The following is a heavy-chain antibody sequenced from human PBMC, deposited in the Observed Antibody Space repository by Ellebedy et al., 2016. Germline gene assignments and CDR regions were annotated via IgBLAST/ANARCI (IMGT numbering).Heavy chain of an antibody. V-gene: IGHV3-30*18. CDR2: ISNDGNII. D-gene: IGHD6-25*01. Sequence: GESLKISXVGSGFPFSTYGMHWVRQAPGKGLEWVALISNDGNIIHYGDSVKGRFSISRDNSKSTLYLQMNSLTAEDTAMYYCAKEAAEAKEGAAAYLSYDYWGQGTLVTVSS. CDR1: GFPFSTYG. J-gene: IGHJ4*02. CDR3: AKEAAEAKEGAAAYLSYDY.